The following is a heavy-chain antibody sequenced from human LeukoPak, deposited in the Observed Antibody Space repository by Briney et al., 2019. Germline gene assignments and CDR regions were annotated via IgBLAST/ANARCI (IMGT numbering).Heavy chain of an antibody. CDR2: IYTSGST. CDR3: ARVYYNYFYYMDV. V-gene: IGHV4-4*07. Sequence: SETLSLTCTVSGGSISSYYWSWIRQPAGKGLEWIGRIYTSGSTNYNPSLKSRVTMSVDTSKNQSSLKLSSVTAADPAVYYFARVYYNYFYYMDVWGKGTTVTVSS. J-gene: IGHJ6*03. CDR1: GGSISSYY.